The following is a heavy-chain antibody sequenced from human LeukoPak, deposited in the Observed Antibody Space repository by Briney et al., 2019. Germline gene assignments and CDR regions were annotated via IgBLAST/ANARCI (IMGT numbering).Heavy chain of an antibody. CDR2: INSDGSTT. D-gene: IGHD2-2*02. V-gene: IGHV3-74*01. CDR3: ARGYNCKFEY. J-gene: IGHJ4*02. Sequence: GGSLRLSCAVSGFTFNSYWMHWVRQGPGRGLVWVSHINSDGSTTGYADSVKGRFTISRDSAKNTLYLEMNNLRADDTAVYYCARGYNCKFEYWGQGTLVIVSS. CDR1: GFTFNSYW.